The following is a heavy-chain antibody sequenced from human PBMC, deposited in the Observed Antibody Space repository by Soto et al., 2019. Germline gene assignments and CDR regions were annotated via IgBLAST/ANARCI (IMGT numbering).Heavy chain of an antibody. CDR3: ASGQQLVRNY. Sequence: QLQLQESGSGLVKPSQTLSLTCAVSGGSISSGGYSWSWIRQPPGKGLEWIGYIYHSGSTYYNPSPKSRVTISVARSKNHSSLKLSSVTAADTAVYYCASGQQLVRNYWGQGTLVTVSS. V-gene: IGHV4-30-2*01. J-gene: IGHJ4*02. CDR1: GGSISSGGYS. D-gene: IGHD6-13*01. CDR2: IYHSGST.